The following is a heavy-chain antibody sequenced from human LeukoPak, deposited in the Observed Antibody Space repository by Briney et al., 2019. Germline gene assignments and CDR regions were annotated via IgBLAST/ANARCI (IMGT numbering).Heavy chain of an antibody. J-gene: IGHJ5*02. V-gene: IGHV4-38-2*02. Sequence: SETLSLTCSVPAYSISSGYYWGWIRQPPGKGLEWIGSIHHTGYTFYNPSLKSRVTISVDTSKNQFSLKLSSVTAADTAVYYCARQGYCSSTSCTPTNWFDPWGQGTLVTVSS. D-gene: IGHD2-2*01. CDR1: AYSISSGYY. CDR3: ARQGYCSSTSCTPTNWFDP. CDR2: IHHTGYT.